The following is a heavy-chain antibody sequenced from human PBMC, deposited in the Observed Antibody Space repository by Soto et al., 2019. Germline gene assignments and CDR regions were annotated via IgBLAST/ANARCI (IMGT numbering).Heavy chain of an antibody. CDR3: ARWGVRYVDWYTVLLPHNWFDP. J-gene: IGHJ5*02. CDR2: INHSGST. V-gene: IGHV4-34*01. D-gene: IGHD3-9*01. Sequence: PSETLSLTCAVYGGSFSGYYWSWIRQPPGKGLEWIGEINHSGSTNYNPSLKSRVTISVDTSKNQFSLKLGSVTAADTAVYYCARWGVRYVDWYTVLLPHNWFDPWGQGTLVTVSS. CDR1: GGSFSGYY.